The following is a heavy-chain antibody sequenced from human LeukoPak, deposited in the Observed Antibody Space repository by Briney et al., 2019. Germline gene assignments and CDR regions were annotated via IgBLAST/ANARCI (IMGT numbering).Heavy chain of an antibody. D-gene: IGHD2-15*01. V-gene: IGHV3-30*18. Sequence: PGRSLRLSCAASGFTFSSYGMRWVRQAPGKGLEWVAVISYDGSNTYYADSVKGRFTISRDNSKNTRYLQMNSLRAEDTAVYYCAKDLGYCSGGSCYEIDYWGQGTLVTVSS. CDR1: GFTFSSYG. CDR3: AKDLGYCSGGSCYEIDY. J-gene: IGHJ4*02. CDR2: ISYDGSNT.